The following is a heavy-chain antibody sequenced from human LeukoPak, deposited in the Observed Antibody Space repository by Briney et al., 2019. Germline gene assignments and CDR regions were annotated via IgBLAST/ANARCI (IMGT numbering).Heavy chain of an antibody. V-gene: IGHV3-30*03. CDR1: GFTFSNHD. CDR2: ISYDGSNK. Sequence: GGSLRLSCAASGFTFSNHDMHWVRQAPGKGLEWVAVISYDGSNKNYADSVKGRFTISRDNSKNTLYLQLNSLRTEDTAIYYCARKAFASGNYPWFDPWGQGTLVTVSS. CDR3: ARKAFASGNYPWFDP. J-gene: IGHJ5*02. D-gene: IGHD3-10*01.